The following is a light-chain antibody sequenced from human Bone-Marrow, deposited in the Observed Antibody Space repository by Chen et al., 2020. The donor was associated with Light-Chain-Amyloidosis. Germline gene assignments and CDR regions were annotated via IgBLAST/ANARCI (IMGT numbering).Light chain of an antibody. J-gene: IGKJ1*01. CDR3: QQYASPPQT. CDR1: QRVSSNY. CDR2: DAS. Sequence: TVLTQSPGTLSLSPGERATLSCRASQRVSSNYLAWYQQTPGQAPRLLISDASSRATGIPDRFSGSGSGTDFTLTISRLEPEDFAVYYCQQYASPPQTFGQGTKVEIK. V-gene: IGKV3-20*01.